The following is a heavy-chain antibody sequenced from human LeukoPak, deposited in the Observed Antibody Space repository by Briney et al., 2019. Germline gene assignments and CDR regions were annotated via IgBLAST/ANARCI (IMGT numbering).Heavy chain of an antibody. CDR2: ISYDGGNE. CDR1: GFIFHTYA. Sequence: GRSLRLSCTPSGFIFHTYAMHWVRQAPGKGLEWVALISYDGGNENYADSVKGRFTISRDNSKNTLFLQMDSLRADDTAVYYCARDPPFSSGWSQNFFDFWGQGTPVTVSS. D-gene: IGHD6-19*01. V-gene: IGHV3-30*14. J-gene: IGHJ4*02. CDR3: ARDPPFSSGWSQNFFDF.